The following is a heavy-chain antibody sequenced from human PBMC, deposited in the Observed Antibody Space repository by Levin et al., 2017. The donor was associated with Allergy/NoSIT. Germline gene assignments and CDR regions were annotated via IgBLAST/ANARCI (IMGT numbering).Heavy chain of an antibody. CDR2: INSDGSST. V-gene: IGHV3-74*01. CDR3: ARWGRAARRNGRYYFDY. CDR1: GFTFSSYW. Sequence: GESLKISCAASGFTFSSYWMHWVRQAPGKGLVWVSRINSDGSSTSYADSVKGRFTISRDNAKNTLYLQMNSLRAEDTAVYYCARWGRAARRNGRYYFDYWGQGTLVTVSS. J-gene: IGHJ4*02. D-gene: IGHD2-15*01.